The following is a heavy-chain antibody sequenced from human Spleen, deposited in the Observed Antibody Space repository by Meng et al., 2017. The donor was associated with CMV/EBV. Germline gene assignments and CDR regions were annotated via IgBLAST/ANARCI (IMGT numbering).Heavy chain of an antibody. V-gene: IGHV4-34*01. D-gene: IGHD3-10*01. J-gene: IGHJ4*02. CDR1: GGSFSGYY. Sequence: SETLSLTCAVYGGSFSGYYWSWIRQPPGKGLEWIGEINHSGSTNYNPSLKSRVTISVDTSKRHFSLKLTSVTAADTAVYYCARGYYFDYWGQGTLVTVSS. CDR3: ARGYYFDY. CDR2: INHSGST.